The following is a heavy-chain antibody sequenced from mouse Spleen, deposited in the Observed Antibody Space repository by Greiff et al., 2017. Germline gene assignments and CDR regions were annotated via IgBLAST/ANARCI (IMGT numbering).Heavy chain of an antibody. J-gene: IGHJ2*01. CDR2: IDPENGDT. CDR1: GFNIKDDY. CDR3: TTYYRTFDY. Sequence: EVQLQQSGAELVRPGASVKLSCTASGFNIKDDYMHWVKQRPEQGLEWIGWIDPENGDTEYASKFQGKATITADTSSNTAYLQLSSLTSEDTAVYYCTTYYRTFDYWGQGTTLTVSS. V-gene: IGHV14-4*01. D-gene: IGHD2-14*01.